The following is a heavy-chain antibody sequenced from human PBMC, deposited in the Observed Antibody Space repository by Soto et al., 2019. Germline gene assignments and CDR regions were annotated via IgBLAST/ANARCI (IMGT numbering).Heavy chain of an antibody. CDR2: ISGSGGGT. V-gene: IGHV3-23*01. CDR3: ARYEYFDY. Sequence: SCKASGYTFDSYAMSWVRQAPGKGLEWVSDISGSGGGTYYADSVRGRFTISRDNSKNTLYLQMNSLRAVDTAVYYCARYEYFDYWGQGTLVNVSS. J-gene: IGHJ4*02. CDR1: GYTFDSYA. D-gene: IGHD1-1*01.